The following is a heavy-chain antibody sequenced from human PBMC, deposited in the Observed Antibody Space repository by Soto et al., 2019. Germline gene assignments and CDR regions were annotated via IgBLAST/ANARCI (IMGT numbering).Heavy chain of an antibody. CDR3: ARAKRGGFDY. Sequence: GGSLRLSCAASGFAVSSDYMSWVRQAPGKGLELVSFSYSGGNTDYADAVKGRFTTSRDNSKNTLYLQMSSLRAEDTAVYYCARAKRGGFDYWGQGTLVTVSS. D-gene: IGHD3-16*01. CDR1: GFAVSSDY. V-gene: IGHV3-53*01. J-gene: IGHJ4*02. CDR2: SYSGGNT.